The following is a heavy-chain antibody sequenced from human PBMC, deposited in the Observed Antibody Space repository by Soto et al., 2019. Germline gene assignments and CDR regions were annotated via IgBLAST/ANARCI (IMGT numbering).Heavy chain of an antibody. J-gene: IGHJ4*02. CDR1: GGTFSSYT. CDR3: AREQRHCSSTSCLTDY. Sequence: QVQLVQSGAEVKKPGSSVKVSCTASGGTFSSYTISWVRQAHAQGLEWMGSIIPILGIANYAHKFLGRVSPLLGIANSAQKFQGRVTIPADKATSTAYMELSSLRSEDTAVYYCAREQRHCSSTSCLTDYWGQGTLVTVS. D-gene: IGHD2-2*01. CDR2: IIPILGIA. V-gene: IGHV1-69*08.